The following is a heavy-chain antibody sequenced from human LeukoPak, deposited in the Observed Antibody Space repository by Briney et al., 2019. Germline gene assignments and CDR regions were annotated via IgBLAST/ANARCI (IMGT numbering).Heavy chain of an antibody. CDR1: GFTFSTYG. Sequence: GGSLRLSCAASGFTFSTYGMHWVRQAPGKGLEWVAVIWYDGSNKNYADSVKGRFTSYRDNSKNKLYLQMNSLRAEDTAVYYCARDLAWFGELIFDYWGQGTLVTVSS. D-gene: IGHD3-10*01. CDR2: IWYDGSNK. CDR3: ARDLAWFGELIFDY. V-gene: IGHV3-33*01. J-gene: IGHJ4*02.